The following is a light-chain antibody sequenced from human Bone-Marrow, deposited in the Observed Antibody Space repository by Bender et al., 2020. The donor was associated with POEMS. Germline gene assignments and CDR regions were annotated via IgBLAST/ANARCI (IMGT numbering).Light chain of an antibody. J-gene: IGLJ2*01. CDR3: QTWDNYIVI. CDR2: EDN. V-gene: IGLV3-1*01. Sequence: SYELTQPPSVSVSPGQTASLSCSGENLRNKFVSWYQVRPGQSPALVIYEDNRRPSGIPARFSGSKTGDTATLTISGTQTADEADYYCQTWDNYIVIFGGGSKLTVL. CDR1: NLRNKF.